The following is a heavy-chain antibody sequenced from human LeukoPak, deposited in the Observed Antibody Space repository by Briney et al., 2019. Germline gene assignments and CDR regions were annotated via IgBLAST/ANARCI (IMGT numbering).Heavy chain of an antibody. CDR1: EFTFSSYA. D-gene: IGHD2/OR15-2a*01. CDR2: ISASGGST. V-gene: IGHV3-23*01. CDR3: AKYVSARGPPYALDV. Sequence: GGSLRLSCAASEFTFSSYAMQWVRQAPGKGLEWVSGISASGGSTWYADSVKGRFTISRDNSENTLHLQMNSLRAEDTAVYYCAKYVSARGPPYALDVWGQGTTVTVSS. J-gene: IGHJ6*02.